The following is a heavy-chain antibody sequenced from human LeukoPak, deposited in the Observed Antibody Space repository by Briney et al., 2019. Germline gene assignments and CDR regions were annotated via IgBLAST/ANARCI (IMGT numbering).Heavy chain of an antibody. D-gene: IGHD3-22*01. CDR3: ARGGLNYYDSSGYPDAFDI. Sequence: GASVKVSCKASGGTFSSYAISWVRQAPGQGLEWMGGIIPIFGTANYAQKFQGRVTMTRDMSTSTVYMELSSLRSEDTAVYHCARGGLNYYDSSGYPDAFDIWGQGTMVTVSS. V-gene: IGHV1-69*05. CDR1: GGTFSSYA. J-gene: IGHJ3*02. CDR2: IIPIFGTA.